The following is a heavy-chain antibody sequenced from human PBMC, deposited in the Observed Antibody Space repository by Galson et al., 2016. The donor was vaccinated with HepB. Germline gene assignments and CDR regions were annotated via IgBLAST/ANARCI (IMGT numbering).Heavy chain of an antibody. Sequence: SLRLSCAASGFTFSSYAMHWVRQAPGKGLEWVALISYDGSNKYYADSVKGRFTISRDNSKNTLYLQMNSLRAEDTAVYYCARGGSPYDFWTTGAFDIWGQGTMVTVSS. V-gene: IGHV3-30-3*01. CDR3: ARGGSPYDFWTTGAFDI. CDR1: GFTFSSYA. J-gene: IGHJ3*02. D-gene: IGHD3/OR15-3a*01. CDR2: ISYDGSNK.